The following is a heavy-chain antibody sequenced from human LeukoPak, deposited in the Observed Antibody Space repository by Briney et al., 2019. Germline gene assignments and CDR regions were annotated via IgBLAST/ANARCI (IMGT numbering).Heavy chain of an antibody. V-gene: IGHV4-34*10. J-gene: IGHJ4*02. D-gene: IGHD3-16*02. CDR3: ARYDVWGTYRAFDY. CDR1: GGSFSGYY. Sequence: SETLSLTCAVYGGSFSGYYWTWIRQSPGMGLEWLGEINHSGGTYYNPSLQSRITMSVDTSKNQFSLRMTSVTAADTAVYYCARYDVWGTYRAFDYWGQGTLVTVSS. CDR2: INHSGGT.